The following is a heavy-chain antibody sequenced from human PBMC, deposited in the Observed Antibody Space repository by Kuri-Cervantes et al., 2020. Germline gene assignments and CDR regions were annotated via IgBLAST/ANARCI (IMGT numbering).Heavy chain of an antibody. CDR2: ISYDGSNK. D-gene: IGHD3-3*01. V-gene: IGHV3-30*18. J-gene: IGHJ6*02. CDR3: AKVFYERKHPIYGMDV. Sequence: GGSLRLSCAASGFTVSSNYMSWVRQAPGKGLEWVAVISYDGSNKYYADSVKGRFTISRDNSKNTLYLQMNSLRAEDTAVYYCAKVFYERKHPIYGMDVWGQGTTVTVSS. CDR1: GFTVSSNY.